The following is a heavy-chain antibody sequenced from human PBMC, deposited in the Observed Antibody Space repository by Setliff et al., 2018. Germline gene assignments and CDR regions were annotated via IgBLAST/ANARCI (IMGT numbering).Heavy chain of an antibody. CDR1: GVSIANTASY. J-gene: IGHJ6*03. CDR2: VYVGGNT. V-gene: IGHV4-61*09. D-gene: IGHD3-3*01. Sequence: SETLSLTCNVSGVSIANTASYWSWVRQPAGRTLEWIGQVYVGGNTYYNPSFESRVTLSIDASKRQFSLKLTSVTAADTAVYYCARMSGFLYMDVWGKGTTVTVSS. CDR3: ARMSGFLYMDV.